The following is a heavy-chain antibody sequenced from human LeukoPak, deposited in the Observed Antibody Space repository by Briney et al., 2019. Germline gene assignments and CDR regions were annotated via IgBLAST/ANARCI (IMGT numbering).Heavy chain of an antibody. D-gene: IGHD2-15*01. V-gene: IGHV3-21*01. Sequence: PGGSLRLSCAASGFTFSGDSMNWVHQAPGKGLEWVSSISRRSDFIFYADSVKGRFTVSRDNAKSSLYLQMNSLRAEDTAVYYCARDYCSGATCYPLDLWGQGTLVTVSS. CDR2: ISRRSDFI. J-gene: IGHJ4*02. CDR1: GFTFSGDS. CDR3: ARDYCSGATCYPLDL.